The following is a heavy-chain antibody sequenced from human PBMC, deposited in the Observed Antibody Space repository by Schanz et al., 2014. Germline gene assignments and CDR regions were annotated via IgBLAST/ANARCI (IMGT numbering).Heavy chain of an antibody. J-gene: IGHJ6*03. CDR2: IHTGNGNT. D-gene: IGHD3-3*01. CDR1: GYTFAGHA. CDR3: ASGKARVTSSGVVIVPMNV. V-gene: IGHV1-3*04. Sequence: QVQLVQSGAEVKKPGASVKVSCQASGYTFAGHAVHWVRQAPGQGPEWVGWIHTGNGNTKYSQKFEGRVTITRYTAASMVYMELSSHRAEDEAVFVCASGKARVTSSGVVIVPMNVWGKGTTVIVSS.